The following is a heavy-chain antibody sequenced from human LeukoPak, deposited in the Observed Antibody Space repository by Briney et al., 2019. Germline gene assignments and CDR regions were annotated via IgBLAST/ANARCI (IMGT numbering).Heavy chain of an antibody. CDR2: IYYSGST. Sequence: SETLSLTCTVSGGSISSYYWSWIRQPPGKGLEWIGYIYYSGSTNYSPSLKSRVTISVDTSKNQFSLQLNSVTPEDTAVYYCARNPTDGISGWFNTPQWYFDYWGQGTLVTVSS. J-gene: IGHJ4*02. V-gene: IGHV4-59*12. CDR1: GGSISSYY. D-gene: IGHD6-19*01. CDR3: ARNPTDGISGWFNTPQWYFDY.